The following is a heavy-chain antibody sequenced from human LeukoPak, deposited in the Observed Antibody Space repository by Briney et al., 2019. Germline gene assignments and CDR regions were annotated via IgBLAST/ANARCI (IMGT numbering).Heavy chain of an antibody. J-gene: IGHJ4*02. CDR1: GFTFSSYW. V-gene: IGHV3-7*01. CDR2: IKQDGSEQ. Sequence: GGSLRLSCAASGFTFSSYWMSWVRQAPGKGLEWVANIKQDGSEQYYVDSVKGGFTISRDNAKNSLSLQINSRRAEDTAVYYCAREGVLLWFGELSKKSDCWGEGTMVSVCS. CDR3: AREGVLLWFGELSKKSDC. D-gene: IGHD3-10*01.